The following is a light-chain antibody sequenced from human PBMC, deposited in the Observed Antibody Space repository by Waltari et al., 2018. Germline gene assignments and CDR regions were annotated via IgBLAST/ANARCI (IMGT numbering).Light chain of an antibody. CDR1: VLTKNY. V-gene: IGLV3-27*01. CDR2: RDI. Sequence: SSELTQPSSVSVSPGQTARITCSGDVLTKNYVRWFQQKPGQAPLLVIYRDIKRPSGIPGPFSGSTSGTTVTLTISGAQIEDEADYYCFSAADNNRWVFGGGTKLTVL. J-gene: IGLJ3*02. CDR3: FSAADNNRWV.